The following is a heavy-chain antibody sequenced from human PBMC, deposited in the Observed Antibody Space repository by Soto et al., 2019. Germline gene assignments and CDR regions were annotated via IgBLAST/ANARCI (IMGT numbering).Heavy chain of an antibody. CDR2: IYYSGST. CDR3: ARLYDFWSGYYYYYYYGMGV. J-gene: IGHJ6*02. V-gene: IGHV4-39*01. D-gene: IGHD3-3*01. Sequence: QLQLQESGPGLVKPSETLSLTCTVSGGSISSSSYYWVWIRQPPGKGLEWIGSIYYSGSTYYNPSLKSRVTISVDTSKNQFSLKLSSVTAADTAVYYCARLYDFWSGYYYYYYYGMGVWGQGTTVTVSS. CDR1: GGSISSSSYY.